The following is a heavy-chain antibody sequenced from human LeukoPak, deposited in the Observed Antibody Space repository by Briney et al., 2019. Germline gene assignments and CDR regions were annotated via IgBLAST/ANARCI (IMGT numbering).Heavy chain of an antibody. V-gene: IGHV3-23*01. D-gene: IGHD3-22*01. J-gene: IGHJ4*02. Sequence: GGSLRLSCAASGFTFSSYAMSWVRQAPGKGLEWVSAISGSGGSTYYADSVKGRFTISRDNSKNTLYLQMNSLKTEDTAVYYCTRHYYDSSGYPIPDYWGQGTLVTVSS. CDR1: GFTFSSYA. CDR3: TRHYYDSSGYPIPDY. CDR2: ISGSGGST.